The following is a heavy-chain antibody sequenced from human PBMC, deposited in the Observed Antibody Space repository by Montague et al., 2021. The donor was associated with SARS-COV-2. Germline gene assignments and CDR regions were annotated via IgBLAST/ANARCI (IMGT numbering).Heavy chain of an antibody. CDR3: ARTGAYDHFDY. V-gene: IGHV4-4*02. Sequence: SETLSLTCTVSGASVNSTNWWSWVRQPPGKGLEWIAEVYRTGGTIFNPLFRSRVTLSIDRSKNLSSLNLNSVTVADTAVYYCARTGAYDHFDYWGPGTLVIVSS. J-gene: IGHJ4*02. D-gene: IGHD5-12*01. CDR1: GASVNSTNW. CDR2: VYRTGGT.